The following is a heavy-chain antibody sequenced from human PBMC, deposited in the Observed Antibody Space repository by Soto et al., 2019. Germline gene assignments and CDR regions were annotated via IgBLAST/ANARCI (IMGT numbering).Heavy chain of an antibody. D-gene: IGHD6-19*01. CDR2: TYYRSKWYN. CDR3: ARGGQCLGRDIFDY. V-gene: IGHV6-1*01. Sequence: PSQTLSLTCAISGDSVSSNSAAWHWIRQSPSRGLEWLGRTYYRSKWYNDYAVSEKSRITINPDTSKNQFSLPLNSVTPEDTAVYYCARGGQCLGRDIFDYWGQGTLVTVSS. CDR1: GDSVSSNSAA. J-gene: IGHJ4*02.